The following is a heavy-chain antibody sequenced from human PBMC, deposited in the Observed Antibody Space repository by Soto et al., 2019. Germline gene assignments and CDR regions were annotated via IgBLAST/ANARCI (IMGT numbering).Heavy chain of an antibody. CDR1: GGTFSSYA. D-gene: IGHD2-2*01. CDR3: ARAEPAAMPDYYYGMDV. V-gene: IGHV1-69*12. Sequence: QVQLVQSGAEVKKPGSSVKVSCKASGGTFSSYAISWVRQALGQGLEWMGGIIPIFGTANYAQKFQGRVRITAXXSXSXXYMELSSLRSEDTAVYYCARAEPAAMPDYYYGMDVWGQGTTVTVSS. J-gene: IGHJ6*02. CDR2: IIPIFGTA.